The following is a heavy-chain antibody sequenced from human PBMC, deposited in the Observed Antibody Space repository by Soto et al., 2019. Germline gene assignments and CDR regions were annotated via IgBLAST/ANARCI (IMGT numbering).Heavy chain of an antibody. CDR1: GYSFTSYW. V-gene: IGHV5-51*01. CDR3: ARQGDGYKREAFDI. Sequence: GESLKISCKGSGYSFTSYWIGWVRQMAGKDLEWMGIIYPGDSDTRYSPSFQGQVTISAGKSISTAYLQWSSLKASDTAMYYCARQGDGYKREAFDIWGQGTMVNVSS. CDR2: IYPGDSDT. J-gene: IGHJ3*02. D-gene: IGHD5-12*01.